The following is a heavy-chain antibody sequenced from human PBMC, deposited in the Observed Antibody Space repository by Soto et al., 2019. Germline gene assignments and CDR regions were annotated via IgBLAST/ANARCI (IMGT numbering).Heavy chain of an antibody. J-gene: IGHJ4*02. CDR1: GFTFSCYA. CDR3: ASRGSGSYYDY. Sequence: EVQLLESGGGLVQPGGSLRLSCAASGFTFSCYAMSLFRQAPGKGLEWVSAISGSGDSTSYADSVKVRFTVSRDNSKNTQSLQMNRLRAEDTAVYYCASRGSGSYYDYWGQGTLVTVSS. V-gene: IGHV3-23*01. CDR2: ISGSGDST. D-gene: IGHD1-26*01.